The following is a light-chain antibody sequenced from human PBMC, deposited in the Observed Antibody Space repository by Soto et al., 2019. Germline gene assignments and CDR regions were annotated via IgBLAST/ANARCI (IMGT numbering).Light chain of an antibody. CDR1: QTATNY. Sequence: DLQMTQSPSFLSASVGDTVTITCRASQTATNYLNWYQQRPGKPPKLLIYAASTLQIGVPSRFRGSGSGTDFTLTITSLQAEDVATYFCQQSYSPLTFGGGTKVEIQ. CDR3: QQSYSPLT. V-gene: IGKV1-39*01. CDR2: AAS. J-gene: IGKJ4*01.